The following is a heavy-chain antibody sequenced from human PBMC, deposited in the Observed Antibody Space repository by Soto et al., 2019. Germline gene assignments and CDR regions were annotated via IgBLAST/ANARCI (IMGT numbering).Heavy chain of an antibody. V-gene: IGHV3-23*01. J-gene: IGHJ6*02. CDR3: AKCVDRSRFGGDV. CDR2: IRDSGEST. D-gene: IGHD3-10*01. Sequence: EVQLLESGGGLVQPGGSLRLSCAASGFTFSINAMSWVRQATGKGLEWVSGIRDSGESTYDADSVRGRFTISRDNLKYTLSLQMNCLRAEDTATYFCAKCVDRSRFGGDVWGQGTTVTVSS. CDR1: GFTFSINA.